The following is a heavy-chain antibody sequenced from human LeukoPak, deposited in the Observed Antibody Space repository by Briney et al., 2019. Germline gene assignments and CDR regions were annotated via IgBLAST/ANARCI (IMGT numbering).Heavy chain of an antibody. J-gene: IGHJ4*02. CDR1: GSTFSSDW. CDR3: ARGGSRIYTSSVLDY. CDR2: IKQDGSEK. V-gene: IGHV3-7*05. Sequence: GGSLRLSCAASGSTFSSDWMNWVRQAPGKGLEWVANIKQDGSEKYYVDSVKGRFTISRDNAKNSLYLQMNSLRAEDTAVYYCARGGSRIYTSSVLDYWGQGTLVTVSS. D-gene: IGHD6-6*01.